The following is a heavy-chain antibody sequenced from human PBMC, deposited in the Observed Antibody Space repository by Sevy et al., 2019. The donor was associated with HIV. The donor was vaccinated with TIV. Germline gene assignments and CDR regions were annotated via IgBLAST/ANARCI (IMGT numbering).Heavy chain of an antibody. D-gene: IGHD1-26*01. J-gene: IGHJ5*02. CDR2: IIPIFGTA. CDR3: ARLGGTNCFDP. V-gene: IGHV1-69*13. Sequence: ASVKVSCKASGGTFNSFAISWVRQAPGQGLEWMGGIIPIFGTANYAQRFQGRVTIAADESTSTAYMELSSLRSEDTALYYCARLGGTNCFDPWGQGTLVTVSS. CDR1: GGTFNSFA.